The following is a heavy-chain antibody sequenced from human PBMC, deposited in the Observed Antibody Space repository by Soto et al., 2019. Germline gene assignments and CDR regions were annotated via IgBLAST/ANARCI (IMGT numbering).Heavy chain of an antibody. CDR2: ISGSGGST. V-gene: IGHV3-23*01. CDR3: AKGDAVWNGGSLFDY. Sequence: PGGSLRLSCAASGFTFSSYAMSWVRQAPGKGLEWVSAISGSGGSTYYADSVKGRFTISRDNSKNTLYLQMNSLRAEDTAVYYCAKGDAVWNGGSLFDYWGQGTLVTVSS. CDR1: GFTFSSYA. J-gene: IGHJ4*02. D-gene: IGHD2-8*01.